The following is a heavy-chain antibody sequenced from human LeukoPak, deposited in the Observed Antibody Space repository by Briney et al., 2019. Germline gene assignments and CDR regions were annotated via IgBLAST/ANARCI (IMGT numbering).Heavy chain of an antibody. CDR1: GYTFTSYG. J-gene: IGHJ4*02. CDR2: ISAYNGQT. CDR3: ARAARETSSWYVVY. V-gene: IGHV1-18*04. D-gene: IGHD6-13*01. Sequence: ASVKVSCKASGYTFTSYGITWVRQAPGQGLEWMGWISAYNGQTKYAQKFRGRVSMTTDTSTSTAYMDLWNLESDDTAVYYCARAARETSSWYVVYWGQGTLVTVSS.